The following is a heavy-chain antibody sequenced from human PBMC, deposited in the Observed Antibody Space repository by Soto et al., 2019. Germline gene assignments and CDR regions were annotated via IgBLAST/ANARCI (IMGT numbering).Heavy chain of an antibody. CDR1: GGTFSSYT. Sequence: QVQLVQSGAEVKKPGSSVKVSCKASGGTFSSYTISWVRQAPGQGLEWMGRIIPILGIANYAQKFQGRVTITADKSTSTAYMELSSLRSEDTAVYYCARGYGDYVWYFDYWGQGTLVTVSS. J-gene: IGHJ4*02. CDR3: ARGYGDYVWYFDY. V-gene: IGHV1-69*02. CDR2: IIPILGIA. D-gene: IGHD4-17*01.